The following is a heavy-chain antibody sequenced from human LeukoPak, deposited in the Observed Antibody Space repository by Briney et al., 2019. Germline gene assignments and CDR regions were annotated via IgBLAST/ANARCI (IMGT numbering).Heavy chain of an antibody. CDR3: AKGSGDYAPYFDY. J-gene: IGHJ4*02. CDR2: IWYDGSNK. D-gene: IGHD4-17*01. CDR1: GFTFSSYG. Sequence: PGGSLRLCCAASGFTFSSYGMHWVRQAPGKGLEWVAVIWYDGSNKYSADSVKGRFTISRDNSKNTLYLQMNSLRAEDTAVYYCAKGSGDYAPYFDYWGQGTLVTVSS. V-gene: IGHV3-33*06.